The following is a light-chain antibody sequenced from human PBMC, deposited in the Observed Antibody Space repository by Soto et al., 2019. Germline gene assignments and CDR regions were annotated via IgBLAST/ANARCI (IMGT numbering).Light chain of an antibody. Sequence: EIVMTQSPATLSVSPGERATLSCRASQSVSSNLAWYQQKPGQAPRLLIYGASTRATGIPARFSGSGSGTEFTVTISSLQSEDFAVYYCLQNNNRPLTFGGGTKVEIK. CDR1: QSVSSN. J-gene: IGKJ4*01. CDR3: LQNNNRPLT. V-gene: IGKV3-15*01. CDR2: GAS.